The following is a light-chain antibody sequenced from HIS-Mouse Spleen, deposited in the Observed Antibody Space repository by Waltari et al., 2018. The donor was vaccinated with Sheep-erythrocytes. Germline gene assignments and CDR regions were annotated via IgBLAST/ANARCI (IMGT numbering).Light chain of an antibody. CDR3: QAWDSSIYV. CDR2: QDS. CDR1: KLGEKY. V-gene: IGLV3-1*01. Sequence: SYELTQPPSVSVSPGQTASITCSGEKLGEKYACWYQQKPGQSPVLVIYQDSKRPSGIPERFSGSNSGNTATLTISGTQAMDEADYYCQAWDSSIYVFGTGTKVTVL. J-gene: IGLJ1*01.